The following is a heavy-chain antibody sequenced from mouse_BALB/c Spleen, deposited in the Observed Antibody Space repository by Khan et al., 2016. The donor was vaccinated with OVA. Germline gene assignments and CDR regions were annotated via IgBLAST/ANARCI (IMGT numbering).Heavy chain of an antibody. D-gene: IGHD2-13*01. Sequence: EVQLQESGPGLVKPSQSLSLTCTVTGYSITSDYAWNWIRQFPGNKLEWMGYISSTGSTSYNPSLKSRISITRDTSKNQFFLHLNSVTTEDTSTYYCAKSFYYSDYYAMDYWGQGTSVTVSS. V-gene: IGHV3-2*02. CDR1: GYSITSDYA. CDR3: AKSFYYSDYYAMDY. CDR2: ISSTGST. J-gene: IGHJ4*01.